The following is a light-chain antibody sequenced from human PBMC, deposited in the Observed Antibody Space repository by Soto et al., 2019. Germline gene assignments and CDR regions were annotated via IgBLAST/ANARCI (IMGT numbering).Light chain of an antibody. V-gene: IGKV3-20*01. CDR2: DIS. Sequence: EIVLTQSPATLSSFPGDRVTLSCRASQYINTRLAWYQHRPGQAPRLLIYDISTRATGIPARFSGSGSGAVFTLTISRLEPEDFAVYYCEQYGSSPGTFGGGTKVDIK. CDR1: QYINTR. CDR3: EQYGSSPGT. J-gene: IGKJ4*01.